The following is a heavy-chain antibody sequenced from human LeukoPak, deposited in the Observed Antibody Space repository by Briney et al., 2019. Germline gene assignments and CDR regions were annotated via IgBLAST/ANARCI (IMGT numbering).Heavy chain of an antibody. CDR3: ARGGIQVSGIDEIDY. CDR1: GFTLSDYY. CDR2: ISGSGSSI. J-gene: IGHJ4*02. Sequence: GGSLRLSCAASGFTLSDYYMNWIRQAPGKGLEWVSYISGSGSSIYYADSVKGRFTISGDNANNSLYLQMYSLRAGDTAVYYCARGGIQVSGIDEIDYWGQGTLVTVSS. D-gene: IGHD6-19*01. V-gene: IGHV3-11*04.